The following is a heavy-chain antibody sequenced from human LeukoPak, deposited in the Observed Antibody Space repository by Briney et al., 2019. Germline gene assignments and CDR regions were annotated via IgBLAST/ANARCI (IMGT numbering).Heavy chain of an antibody. D-gene: IGHD4-11*01. V-gene: IGHV3-7*01. Sequence: GGSLRLSCAASGFTFSSYWMSWVRQAPGEGLEWVANIKQDGSEKYYVDSVKSRFTISRDNAKNSLYLQMNSLRAEDTAVYYCRVYTVTTWGYYYMDVWGKGTTVTVSS. CDR1: GFTFSSYW. CDR2: IKQDGSEK. J-gene: IGHJ6*03. CDR3: RVYTVTTWGYYYMDV.